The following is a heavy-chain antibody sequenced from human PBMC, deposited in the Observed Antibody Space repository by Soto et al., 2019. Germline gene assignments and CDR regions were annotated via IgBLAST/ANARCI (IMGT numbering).Heavy chain of an antibody. J-gene: IGHJ4*02. CDR3: AKEGGLSGSYYISSSYYFDY. D-gene: IGHD1-26*01. Sequence: QVQLVESGRGVVQPGRSLRLSCVASGFTFSSYGMHWVRQAPGKGLEWVAIISYDGSNTYYADSVKGRFTISRDNSKNTLYLQMNSRRAEDTSVYYCAKEGGLSGSYYISSSYYFDYWGQGTLVTVSS. V-gene: IGHV3-30*18. CDR1: GFTFSSYG. CDR2: ISYDGSNT.